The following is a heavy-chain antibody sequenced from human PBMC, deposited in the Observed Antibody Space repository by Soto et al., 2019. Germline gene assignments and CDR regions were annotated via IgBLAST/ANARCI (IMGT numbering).Heavy chain of an antibody. V-gene: IGHV4-59*01. Sequence: SETLSLTCTVSGGSISSYYWSWIRQPPGKGLEWIGYIYYSGSTNYNPSLKSRVTISVDTSKNQFSLKLGSVTAADTAVYYCARDRSDYVFDYWGQGALVTVSS. CDR1: GGSISSYY. CDR3: ARDRSDYVFDY. D-gene: IGHD4-17*01. CDR2: IYYSGST. J-gene: IGHJ4*02.